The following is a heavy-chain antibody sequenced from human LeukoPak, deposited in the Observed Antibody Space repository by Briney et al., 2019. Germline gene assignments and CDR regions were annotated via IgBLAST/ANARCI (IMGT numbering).Heavy chain of an antibody. V-gene: IGHV3-66*04. CDR2: MYSGGST. J-gene: IGHJ3*02. CDR3: ARPYYYDSSGLDAFDI. CDR1: GFNVSSNY. Sequence: GGSLRLSCAASGFNVSSNYMSWVRQGPGKGLEWVSVMYSGGSTYYAESVKGRFTISRDNSKNTLYLQMNSLRAEDTAVYYCARPYYYDSSGLDAFDIWGQGTMVTVSS. D-gene: IGHD3-22*01.